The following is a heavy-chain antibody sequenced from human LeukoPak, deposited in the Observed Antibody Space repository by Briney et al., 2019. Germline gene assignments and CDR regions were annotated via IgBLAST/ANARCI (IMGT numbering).Heavy chain of an antibody. CDR1: GGSISSYY. V-gene: IGHV4-59*01. CDR2: IYYSGST. J-gene: IGHJ3*02. Sequence: SETLSLTCTVSGGSISSYYWSWIRQPPGKGLEWIGYIYYSGSTNYNPSLKSRVTISVDTSKNQCSLKLRSVTTADTAVYYCTRSTNLEAFDIWGQGTMLTVSS. D-gene: IGHD2-8*01. CDR3: TRSTNLEAFDI.